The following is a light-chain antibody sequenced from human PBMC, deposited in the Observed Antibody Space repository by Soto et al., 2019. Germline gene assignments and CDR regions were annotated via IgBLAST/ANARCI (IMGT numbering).Light chain of an antibody. J-gene: IGKJ1*01. Sequence: EVVLTQSPDTLSLPPGERVTLSCRASQSISSYLAWYQQKPGQAPRLLIYDASSRATGIPARFSGSGSGTDFTLTISSLEPEDFAVYYCQQLTDWPPQWTF. CDR1: QSISSY. CDR3: QQLTDWPPQWT. V-gene: IGKV3-11*01. CDR2: DAS.